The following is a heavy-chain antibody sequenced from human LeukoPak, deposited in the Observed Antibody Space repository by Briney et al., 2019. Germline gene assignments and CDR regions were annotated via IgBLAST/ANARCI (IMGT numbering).Heavy chain of an antibody. J-gene: IGHJ4*02. CDR2: MSSDGSNK. D-gene: IGHD1-26*01. CDR1: GFTFSTYG. Sequence: GGSLRLSCAASGFTFSTYGMHWVCQAPGKGLEWVAVMSSDGSNKYCADSVKGRFTISRDNTKNTLFLQMNSLRIEDTAVYYCARGLLSNSHRGYFDYWGQGALVSVSS. V-gene: IGHV3-30*03. CDR3: ARGLLSNSHRGYFDY.